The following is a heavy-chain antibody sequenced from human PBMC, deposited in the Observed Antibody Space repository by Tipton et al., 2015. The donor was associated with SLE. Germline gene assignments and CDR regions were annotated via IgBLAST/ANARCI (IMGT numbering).Heavy chain of an antibody. D-gene: IGHD3-9*01. CDR3: ARDYALYDILTGYYDY. J-gene: IGHJ4*02. Sequence: GLVKPSETLSLTCTVSGYSISSGYYWGWIRQPPGKGLEWIGSIYHSGSTYYNPSLKSRVTISVDTSKNQFSLKLSSVTAADTAVYYCARDYALYDILTGYYDYWGQGTLVTVSS. V-gene: IGHV4-38-2*02. CDR1: GYSISSGYY. CDR2: IYHSGST.